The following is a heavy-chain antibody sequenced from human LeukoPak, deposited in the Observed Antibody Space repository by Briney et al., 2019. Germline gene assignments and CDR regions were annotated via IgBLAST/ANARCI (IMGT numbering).Heavy chain of an antibody. V-gene: IGHV4-39*01. Sequence: SETLSLTCTVSGVSISSSNSYWGWIRQPPGKGLEWIGSIYYSGNTYYNASLKSQVSISIDTSKNQFSLRLTSVTAADTAVYYCARGTTVVTDDAFDIWGQGTMVTVSS. CDR2: IYYSGNT. CDR3: ARGTTVVTDDAFDI. J-gene: IGHJ3*02. CDR1: GVSISSSNSY. D-gene: IGHD4-23*01.